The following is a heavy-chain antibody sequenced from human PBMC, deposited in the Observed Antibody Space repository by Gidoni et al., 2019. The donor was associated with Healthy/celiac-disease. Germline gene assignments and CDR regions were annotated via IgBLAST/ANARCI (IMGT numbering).Heavy chain of an antibody. V-gene: IGHV4-34*01. CDR3: ARWGIAAPPHWYFDL. D-gene: IGHD6-6*01. J-gene: IGHJ2*01. CDR1: GWSFSGYY. CDR2: INHRGRT. Sequence: VPLQQWGAGLLQPSEPLSLPCAVYGWSFSGYYWSWIRQPPGKGLEWIGEINHRGRTNYNPSLKSRVTISVDTSKNQFSLKLSSVTAADTAVYYCARWGIAAPPHWYFDLWGRGTLVTVSS.